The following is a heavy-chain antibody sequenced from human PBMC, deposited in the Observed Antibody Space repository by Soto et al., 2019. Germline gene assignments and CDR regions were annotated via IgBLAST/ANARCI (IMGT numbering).Heavy chain of an antibody. CDR2: IYYRGNT. CDR3: ARLNGYCLRTNCHGYYGMDV. J-gene: IGHJ6*02. CDR1: GGSIGTYY. V-gene: IGHV4-59*08. Sequence: SATLSLTCTVSGGSIGTYYWSWIRQPPGKGLEWIGYIYYRGNTDYNPSLKSRVTISLDTPKNQFSLRLTSVTAADTGVYYCARLNGYCLRTNCHGYYGMDVWGQGTTVTVSS. D-gene: IGHD2-2*03.